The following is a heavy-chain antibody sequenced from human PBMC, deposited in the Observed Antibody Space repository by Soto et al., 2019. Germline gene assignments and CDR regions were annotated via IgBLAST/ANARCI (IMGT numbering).Heavy chain of an antibody. V-gene: IGHV3-23*01. Sequence: GGSLRLSCGGSGFTFSTYAVSWVRQAPGKGLEWVSGISNSGAGTYYADSVKGRFIISRDNSKNTVYLQMNSLRAEDTAVYYCARDPIQRASYGSFFDPWGQGTLVTVSS. J-gene: IGHJ5*02. CDR3: ARDPIQRASYGSFFDP. CDR1: GFTFSTYA. CDR2: ISNSGAGT. D-gene: IGHD4-17*01.